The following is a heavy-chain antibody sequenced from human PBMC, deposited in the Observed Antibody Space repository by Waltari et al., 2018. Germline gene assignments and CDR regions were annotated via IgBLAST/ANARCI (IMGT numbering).Heavy chain of an antibody. Sequence: QIQLVQSGGEVKKPGASVKVSCKASGYMFRNFGIFWVRQAPGQGLEFMGWISHYNGNTNYAQTFQGRLTLTTDTSASTAYMELRSLTSDDTAVYYCARDRRDDNNSVRWLDPWGQGTLVTVSS. V-gene: IGHV1-18*01. CDR3: ARDRRDDNNSVRWLDP. CDR2: ISHYNGNT. D-gene: IGHD3-10*02. CDR1: GYMFRNFG. J-gene: IGHJ5*02.